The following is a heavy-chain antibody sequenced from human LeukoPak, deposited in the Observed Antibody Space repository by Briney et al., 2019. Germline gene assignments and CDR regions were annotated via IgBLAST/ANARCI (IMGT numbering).Heavy chain of an antibody. V-gene: IGHV1-8*01. CDR1: GYTFTSYD. CDR3: ARGYDSSGYYIDY. Sequence: ASVKVSCKASGYTFTSYDINWVRQATGQGLEWMGWMDPNSGNTGYAQKFQGRVTMTRNTSISTAYMELSSLRSEDTAVYYCARGYDSSGYYIDYWGQGTLVTVSS. D-gene: IGHD3-22*01. J-gene: IGHJ4*02. CDR2: MDPNSGNT.